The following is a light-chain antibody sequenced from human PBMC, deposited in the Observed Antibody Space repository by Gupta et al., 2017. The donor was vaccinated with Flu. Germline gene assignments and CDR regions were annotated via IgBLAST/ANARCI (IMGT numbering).Light chain of an antibody. CDR2: DDR. Sequence: SYVLTQPPSVSVAPGRTTSIPCGGDRIGDRSVHWYQQKPGQDPLLVVSDDRTRAPGDPGRFSGSYSVNTATLTIRRVEAGDEDDYYCQVWDSDEGVFGPGSKV. CDR3: QVWDSDEGV. V-gene: IGLV3-21*02. J-gene: IGLJ1*01. CDR1: RIGDRS.